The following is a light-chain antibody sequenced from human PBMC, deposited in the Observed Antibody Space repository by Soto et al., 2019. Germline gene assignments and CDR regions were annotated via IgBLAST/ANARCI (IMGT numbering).Light chain of an antibody. J-gene: IGKJ4*01. Sequence: EIVMTQSPATLSVSPGERASLSCRASQSVSSNLAWYQQKPGQTPRLRIYATSTRATGIPARFSGSGSGTEFTLTISSLQSEDFAVYYCQHYNNWPLTFGGGTKVEIK. CDR1: QSVSSN. V-gene: IGKV3-15*01. CDR3: QHYNNWPLT. CDR2: ATS.